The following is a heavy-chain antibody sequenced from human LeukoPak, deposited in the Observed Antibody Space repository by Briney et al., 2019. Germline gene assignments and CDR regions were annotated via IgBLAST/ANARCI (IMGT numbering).Heavy chain of an antibody. Sequence: SQTLSLTCTVSGRSISSGSYYWSWIRQPAGKGLEWIGRIYTSGSTNDNPSLKSRVTISVDTSKNQFSLKLSSVTAADTAVYCFFWTSADYYYYGMDVWGQGTTVTVSS. CDR1: GRSISSGSYY. CDR3: FWTSADYYYYGMDV. J-gene: IGHJ6*02. CDR2: IYTSGST. V-gene: IGHV4-61*02. D-gene: IGHD3/OR15-3a*01.